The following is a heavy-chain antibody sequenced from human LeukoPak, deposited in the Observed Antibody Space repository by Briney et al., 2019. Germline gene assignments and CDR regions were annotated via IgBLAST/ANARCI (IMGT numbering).Heavy chain of an antibody. CDR2: ISYDGSNK. D-gene: IGHD1-26*01. CDR1: GFTFSSYA. CDR3: ARAGVGARFEDY. J-gene: IGHJ4*02. Sequence: PGGSLRLSCAASGFTFSSYAMHWVRQAPGKGLEWVAVISYDGSNKYYADSVKGRFTISRDNSKNTLYLQMNSLRAEDTAVYYCARAGVGARFEDYWGQGTLVTVSS. V-gene: IGHV3-30-3*01.